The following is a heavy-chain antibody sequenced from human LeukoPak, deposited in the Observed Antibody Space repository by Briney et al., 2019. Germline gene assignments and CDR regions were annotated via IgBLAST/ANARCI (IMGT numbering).Heavy chain of an antibody. CDR3: ARSEISYYFDY. V-gene: IGHV4-59*01. J-gene: IGHJ4*02. D-gene: IGHD6-6*01. CDR1: GGSISSYY. CDR2: IYSSGST. Sequence: TSETLSLTCTVSGGSISSYYWSWIRQPPGKGLEWIGYIYSSGSTNYNPSLKSRVTISVDTSKNQFSLKLSSVTAADTAVYYCARSEISYYFDYWGQGTLVTVSS.